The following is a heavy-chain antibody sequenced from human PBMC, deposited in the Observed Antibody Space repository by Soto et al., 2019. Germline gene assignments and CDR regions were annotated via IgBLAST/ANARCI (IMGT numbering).Heavy chain of an antibody. CDR2: IIPIFGTA. V-gene: IGHV1-69*01. J-gene: IGHJ6*02. CDR3: ARDLLHYYGSGSCATPYYYNGMDV. CDR1: GGTFSSYA. Sequence: QVQLVQSGAEVKKPGSSVKVSCKASGGTFSSYAISWVRQAPGQGLEWMGGIIPIFGTANYAQKFQGRVTITAGESTSTAYMELSSLRSEDTAVYYCARDLLHYYGSGSCATPYYYNGMDVSCQRTTVTASS. D-gene: IGHD3-10*01.